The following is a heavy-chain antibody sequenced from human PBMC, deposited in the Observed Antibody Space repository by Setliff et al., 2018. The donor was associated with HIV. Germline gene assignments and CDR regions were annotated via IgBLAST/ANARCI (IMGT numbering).Heavy chain of an antibody. CDR2: IYYSGST. D-gene: IGHD5-12*01. J-gene: IGHJ4*02. CDR3: ARIVATITCYDY. V-gene: IGHV4-39*07. Sequence: PSETLSLTCTVSGGSISNSSYYWGWIRQPPGKGLEWIGSIYYSGSTYYNPSLKSRVTISVDTSKNQFSLKLSSVTAADSAMYYCARIVATITCYDYWGQGTLVTVPQ. CDR1: GGSISNSSYY.